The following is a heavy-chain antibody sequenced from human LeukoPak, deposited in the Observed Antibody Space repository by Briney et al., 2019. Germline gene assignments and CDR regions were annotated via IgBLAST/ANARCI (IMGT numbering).Heavy chain of an antibody. CDR1: GGSFSGYY. J-gene: IGHJ4*02. Sequence: PSETLSLTCAVYGGSFSGYYWSWIRQPPGKGLEWIGEINHSGSTNYNPSPKSRVTISVDTSKNQFSLKLSSVTAADTAVYYCARAQDTATALGYLDYWGQGTLVTVSS. D-gene: IGHD3-22*01. V-gene: IGHV4-34*01. CDR3: ARAQDTATALGYLDY. CDR2: INHSGST.